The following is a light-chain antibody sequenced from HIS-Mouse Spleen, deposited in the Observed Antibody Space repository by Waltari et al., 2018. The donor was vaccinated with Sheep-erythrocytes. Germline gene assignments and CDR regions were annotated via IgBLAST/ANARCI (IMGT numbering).Light chain of an antibody. CDR3: CSYTSSSTWV. V-gene: IGLV2-14*02. Sequence: QSALTQPASVSGYPGQSITISCTGTSSDVGSYNLVSWYQQHPGKAPKLMIYEGSKRPSGVSNRFSGSKSGNTASLTISGLQAEDEADYYCCSYTSSSTWVFGGGTKLTVL. CDR1: SSDVGSYNL. CDR2: EGS. J-gene: IGLJ3*02.